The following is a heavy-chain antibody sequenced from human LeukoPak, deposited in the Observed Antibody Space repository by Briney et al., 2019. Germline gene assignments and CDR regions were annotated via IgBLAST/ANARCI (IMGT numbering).Heavy chain of an antibody. V-gene: IGHV4-39*01. CDR1: DASISSSKLS. CDR3: ARHTARYSNFYYFYIDV. CDR2: LHSDGTA. Sequence: SETLSLTCTVSDASISSSKLSWGWIRRAPGEGLEWIGTLHSDGTAYYNPSLRRRLTMSVDTSKKHFFLKLNSATAADTATYYRARHTARYSNFYYFYIDVWGRGTTVTVSS. D-gene: IGHD1-1*01. J-gene: IGHJ6*03.